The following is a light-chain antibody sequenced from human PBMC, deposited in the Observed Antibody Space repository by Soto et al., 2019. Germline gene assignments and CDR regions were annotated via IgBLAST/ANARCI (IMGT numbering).Light chain of an antibody. CDR1: QTVSRN. Sequence: EVVMTQSPATLSVSPGERATLSCRASQTVSRNLAWYQQRPGQAPRLLIYGASSRAIGIPDRFSGSVSGSDLIRTINRLEPEDFEVYYCQQYGSSHTFGQGTRLEI. CDR2: GAS. CDR3: QQYGSSHT. V-gene: IGKV3-20*01. J-gene: IGKJ5*01.